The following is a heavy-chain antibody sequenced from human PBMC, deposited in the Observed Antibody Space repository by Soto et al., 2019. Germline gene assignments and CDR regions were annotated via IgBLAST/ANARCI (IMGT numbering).Heavy chain of an antibody. V-gene: IGHV4-59*01. CDR3: ARGGNRYSSVASWVGGFDY. Sequence: QMHLQESGPGLVKPSETLSLTCTVSGASISSSYWSWIRQSPEKGLEWIAYVYHTGATNYNPSRKSRVNISLDTSNGQFSMNITSLTTSDTAVYFCARGGNRYSSVASWVGGFDYGGQGSLVTVYS. CDR2: VYHTGAT. J-gene: IGHJ4*02. CDR1: GASISSSY. D-gene: IGHD6-25*01.